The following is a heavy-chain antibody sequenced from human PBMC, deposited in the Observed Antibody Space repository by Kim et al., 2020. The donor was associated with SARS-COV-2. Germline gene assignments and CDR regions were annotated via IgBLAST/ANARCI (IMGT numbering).Heavy chain of an antibody. CDR1: GGSFSGYY. Sequence: SETLSLTCAVYGGSFSGYYWSWIRQPPGKGLEWIGEINHSGRTNYNPSLKSRVTISVDTSKNQFSLKLSSVTAADTAVYYCARGLYYYGSGSYRWGNWFDPWGQGTLVTVSS. CDR2: INHSGRT. V-gene: IGHV4-34*01. D-gene: IGHD3-10*01. CDR3: ARGLYYYGSGSYRWGNWFDP. J-gene: IGHJ5*02.